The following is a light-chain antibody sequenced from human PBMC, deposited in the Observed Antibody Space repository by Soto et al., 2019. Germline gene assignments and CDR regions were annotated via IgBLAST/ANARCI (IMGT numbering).Light chain of an antibody. CDR2: GAS. J-gene: IGKJ1*01. CDR1: QSVSSSY. CDR3: QQYGSSPRT. V-gene: IGKV3-20*01. Sequence: EIVLTQSPATLSLSPGERATLSCRASQSVSSSYLAWYQQEPGQAPRLLIYGASSRATGIPDRFSGSGSGTDFTLTISRLEPEDFAVYYCQQYGSSPRTFGQGTKVDIK.